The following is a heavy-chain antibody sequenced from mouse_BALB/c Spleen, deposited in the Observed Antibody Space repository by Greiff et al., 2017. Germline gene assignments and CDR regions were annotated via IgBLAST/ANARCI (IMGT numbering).Heavy chain of an antibody. CDR2: ISSGSSTI. J-gene: IGHJ4*01. Sequence: EWVAYISSGSSTIYYADTVKGRFTISRDNPKNTLFLQMTSLRSEDTAMYYCARRAIYYGYDDGLYYAMDYWGQGTSVTVSS. D-gene: IGHD2-2*01. V-gene: IGHV5-17*02. CDR3: ARRAIYYGYDDGLYYAMDY.